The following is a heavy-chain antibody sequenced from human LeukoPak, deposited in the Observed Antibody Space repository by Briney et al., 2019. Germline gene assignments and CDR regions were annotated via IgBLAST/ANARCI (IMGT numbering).Heavy chain of an antibody. CDR2: MNPNSGNT. D-gene: IGHD3-3*01. Sequence: EASVKVSCKASGYTFIDYYINWVRQATGQGLEWMGWMNPNSGNTGYAQKFQGRVTMTRNTSISTAYMELSSLRSEDTAVYYCARGIRFLTYSWFDPWGQGTLVTVSS. CDR1: GYTFIDYY. CDR3: ARGIRFLTYSWFDP. J-gene: IGHJ5*02. V-gene: IGHV1-8*02.